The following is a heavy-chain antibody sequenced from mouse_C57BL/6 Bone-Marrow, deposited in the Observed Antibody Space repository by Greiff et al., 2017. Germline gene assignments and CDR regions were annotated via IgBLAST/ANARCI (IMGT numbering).Heavy chain of an antibody. J-gene: IGHJ2*01. Sequence: EVQVVESGGGLVQPGGSLKLSCAASGFTFSDYYMYWVRQTPEKRLEWVAYISNGGGSTYYPDTVKGRFTISRDNAKNTLYLQMSRLKSEDTAMYDCAREGRGYYFDYWGQGAALTVAS. CDR2: ISNGGGST. V-gene: IGHV5-12*01. CDR3: AREGRGYYFDY. CDR1: GFTFSDYY.